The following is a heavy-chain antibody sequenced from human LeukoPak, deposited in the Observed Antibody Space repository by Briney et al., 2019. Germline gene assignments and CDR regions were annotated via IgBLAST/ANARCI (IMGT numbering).Heavy chain of an antibody. CDR1: GFTFNNYA. CDR2: ISGSGGST. Sequence: GGSLRLSCVASGFTFNNYAMTWVRQTPGKGLEWVSVISGSGGSTDYADSVKGRFTISRDNSKNTLYVQMNSLRAEDTAVYHCAKQTSWYYYGSGSRSPDAFDIWGQGTMVTVSS. D-gene: IGHD3-10*01. V-gene: IGHV3-23*01. CDR3: AKQTSWYYYGSGSRSPDAFDI. J-gene: IGHJ3*02.